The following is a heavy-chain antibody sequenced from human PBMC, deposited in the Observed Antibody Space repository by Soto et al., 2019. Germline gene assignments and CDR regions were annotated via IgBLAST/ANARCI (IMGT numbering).Heavy chain of an antibody. J-gene: IGHJ3*01. Sequence: EVQLVESGGGLIQPGRSLRLSCTGFGFRFSDYAVTWVRQTPGKGLEWVGFIASKTYGATREYAASVKGRFIISRDDRKSIAYLQMNGLKIEDTAVYFCTRLPPEWFRTTPFDFWDQGTRVTVSS. CDR2: IASKTYGATR. CDR3: TRLPPEWFRTTPFDF. V-gene: IGHV3-49*04. D-gene: IGHD2-8*01. CDR1: GFRFSDYA.